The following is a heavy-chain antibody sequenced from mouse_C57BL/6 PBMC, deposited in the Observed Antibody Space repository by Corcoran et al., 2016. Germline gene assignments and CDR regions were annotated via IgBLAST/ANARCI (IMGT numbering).Heavy chain of an antibody. CDR1: GYTFTDYN. D-gene: IGHD2-2*01. J-gene: IGHJ4*01. CDR3: ARRGLYYGYDADAMDY. Sequence: EVQLQQSGPELVKPGASVKIPCKASGYTFTDYNMDWVKQSHGKSLEWIGDINPNNGGTIYNQKFKGKATLTVDKSTSTAYMELRSLTSEDTAVYYCARRGLYYGYDADAMDYWGQGTSFTVSS. CDR2: INPNNGGT. V-gene: IGHV1-18*01.